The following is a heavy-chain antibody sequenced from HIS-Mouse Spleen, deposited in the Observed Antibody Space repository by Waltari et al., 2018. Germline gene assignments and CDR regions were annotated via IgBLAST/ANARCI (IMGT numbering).Heavy chain of an antibody. CDR1: GYTFTSYD. CDR3: ARGSDVGGSDAFDI. V-gene: IGHV1-8*01. J-gene: IGHJ3*02. Sequence: QVQLVQSGAEVKKPGASVKVSCKASGYTFTSYDINWVRQATGQGLEWMGWMNPNGGNTGYAQKVQGRVTMTRNTSISTAYMELSSLRSEDTAVYYCARGSDVGGSDAFDIWGQGTMVTVSS. CDR2: MNPNGGNT.